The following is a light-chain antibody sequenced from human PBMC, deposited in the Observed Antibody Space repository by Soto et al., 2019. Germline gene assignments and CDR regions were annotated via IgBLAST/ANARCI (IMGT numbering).Light chain of an antibody. CDR1: SSNIGAGYD. CDR3: LSFDSSLSVV. V-gene: IGLV1-40*01. CDR2: GNT. J-gene: IGLJ2*01. Sequence: QSVLTQPPSVSGAPGQRVTISCTGSSSNIGAGYDVHWYQQLPGIAPKLPIYGNTNRPSWVPDRFSGPKSGTSASLAITGLQAEDEAGYYCLSFDSSLSVVFGGGTKLTVL.